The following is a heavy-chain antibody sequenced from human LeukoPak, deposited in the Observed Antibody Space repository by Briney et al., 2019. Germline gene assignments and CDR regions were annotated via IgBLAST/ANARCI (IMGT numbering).Heavy chain of an antibody. CDR1: GFNFGSYS. CDR3: ARESSHYDILTGYYRGYYFDY. V-gene: IGHV3-23*01. J-gene: IGHJ4*02. CDR2: MSADSATT. D-gene: IGHD3-9*01. Sequence: GGSLRLSCAASGFNFGSYSMTWVRQAPGKGLEWVSVMSADSATTFYADSVKGRFTISRDNSKNTLYLQMNSLRAEDTAVYYCARESSHYDILTGYYRGYYFDYWGQGTLVTVSS.